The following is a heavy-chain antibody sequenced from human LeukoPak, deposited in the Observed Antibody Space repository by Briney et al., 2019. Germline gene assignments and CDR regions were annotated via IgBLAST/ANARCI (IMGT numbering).Heavy chain of an antibody. Sequence: GGSLRLSCAASGFTFSSYGMHWVRQAPGKGLEWVAVISYDGSNKYYADSVKGRFTISRDNSKNTLYLQMNSLRAEDTAVYYCAKGGGLYDILTSYYYYGMDVWGQGTTVTVSS. CDR1: GFTFSSYG. CDR2: ISYDGSNK. CDR3: AKGGGLYDILTSYYYYGMDV. V-gene: IGHV3-30*18. J-gene: IGHJ6*02. D-gene: IGHD3-9*01.